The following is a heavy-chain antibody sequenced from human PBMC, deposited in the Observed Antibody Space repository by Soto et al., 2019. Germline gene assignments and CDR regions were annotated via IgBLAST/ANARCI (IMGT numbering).Heavy chain of an antibody. Sequence: QVQLVESGGGVVQPGRSLRLSCAASGFTFSSYAMHWVRQAPGKGLEWVTVISYDGSNKYYADSVKGRFTISRDNSKNTLNLQMNSLRAEDTAVYYCARGTGPWGQGTLVTVSS. V-gene: IGHV3-30-3*01. CDR2: ISYDGSNK. D-gene: IGHD3-10*01. CDR3: ARGTGP. J-gene: IGHJ4*02. CDR1: GFTFSSYA.